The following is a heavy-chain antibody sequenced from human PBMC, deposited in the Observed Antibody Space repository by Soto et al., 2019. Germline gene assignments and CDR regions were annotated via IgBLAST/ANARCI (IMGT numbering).Heavy chain of an antibody. CDR1: GYTFTTYA. CDR3: ARDSSAGAIFASPYHYGMDV. V-gene: IGHV1-3*04. CDR2: INTGNGNT. D-gene: IGHD3-3*01. Sequence: ASVKVSWKASGYTFTTYAMQWVRQAPGQRLEWMGWINTGNGNTKYSQKFQGRVTITRDTSATSASTVYMEVSSLRSEDTAIYYCARDSSAGAIFASPYHYGMDVWGQGTTVTVSS. J-gene: IGHJ6*02.